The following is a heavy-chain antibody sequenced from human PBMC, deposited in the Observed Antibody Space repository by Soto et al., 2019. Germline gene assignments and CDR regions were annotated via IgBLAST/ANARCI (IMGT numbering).Heavy chain of an antibody. J-gene: IGHJ4*01. Sequence: QLQLQESGSGLVKPSETLSLTCGVSGWSVSAGGYSWNWIRQPPGKGLEWIGYISHSGSTHYNPALRSRVTISIDTSNNQFSLHLTSVTAADTAVYYCARVEHPFYGAEGAVEHFLYWGHGTLVTVSS. CDR2: ISHSGST. V-gene: IGHV4-30-2*01. CDR3: ARVEHPFYGAEGAVEHFLY. CDR1: GWSVSAGGYS. D-gene: IGHD3-10*01.